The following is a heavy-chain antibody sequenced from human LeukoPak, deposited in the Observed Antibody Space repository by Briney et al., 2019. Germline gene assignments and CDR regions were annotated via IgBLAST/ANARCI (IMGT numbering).Heavy chain of an antibody. CDR1: GYTFTSYY. D-gene: IGHD6-13*01. CDR3: ASVSSKSRKGFDY. V-gene: IGHV1-46*01. J-gene: IGHJ4*02. Sequence: ASVKVSCKASGYTFTSYYMHWVRQAPGQGREWMGIINPSGGSTSYAQKFQGRVTMTRHMSTSTVYMELSSLRSEDTAVYYCASVSSKSRKGFDYWGQGTLVTVSS. CDR2: INPSGGST.